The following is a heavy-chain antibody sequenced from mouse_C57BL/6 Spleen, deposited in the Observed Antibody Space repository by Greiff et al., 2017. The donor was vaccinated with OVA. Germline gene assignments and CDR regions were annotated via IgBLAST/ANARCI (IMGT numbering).Heavy chain of an antibody. CDR3: ARGATYYGKGYFDV. CDR2: INPNNGGT. J-gene: IGHJ1*03. V-gene: IGHV1-22*01. Sequence: EVKLMESGPELVKPGASVKMSCKASGYTFTDYNMHWVKQSHGKSLEWIGYINPNNGGTSYNQKFKGKATLTVNKSSSTAYMELRSLTSEDSAVYYCARGATYYGKGYFDVWGTGTTVTVAS. CDR1: GYTFTDYN. D-gene: IGHD2-1*01.